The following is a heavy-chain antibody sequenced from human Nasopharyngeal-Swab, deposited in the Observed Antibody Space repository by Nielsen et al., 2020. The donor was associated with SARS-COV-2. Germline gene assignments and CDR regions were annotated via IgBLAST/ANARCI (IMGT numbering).Heavy chain of an antibody. CDR2: IGTAGDP. CDR1: GFTFSSYD. D-gene: IGHD6-19*01. CDR3: ARARSVAGTGDDAFDI. J-gene: IGHJ3*02. V-gene: IGHV3-13*05. Sequence: GGSLRLSCAASGFTFSSYDMHWVRQATGKGLEWVSAIGTAGDPYYPGSVKGRFTISRENAKNSLYLQMNSLRAGDTAVYYCARARSVAGTGDDAFDIWGQWTMVSFSS.